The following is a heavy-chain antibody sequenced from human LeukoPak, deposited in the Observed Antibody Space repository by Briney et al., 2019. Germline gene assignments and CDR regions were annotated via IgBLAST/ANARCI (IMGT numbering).Heavy chain of an antibody. Sequence: ASVKVSCKASGYTFIGYYIHWVRQAPGQGLEWMGRINPNSGGTNYAQKFQGRVTMTRDTSISTGYMELSRLRSDDTAAYYCARGYGSAHGGAFDIWGQGTMVTVSS. CDR3: ARGYGSAHGGAFDI. CDR1: GYTFIGYY. V-gene: IGHV1-2*06. D-gene: IGHD3-10*01. J-gene: IGHJ3*02. CDR2: INPNSGGT.